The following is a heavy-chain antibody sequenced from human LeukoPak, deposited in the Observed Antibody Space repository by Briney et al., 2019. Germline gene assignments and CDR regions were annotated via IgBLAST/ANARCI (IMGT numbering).Heavy chain of an antibody. D-gene: IGHD6-19*01. CDR3: ARAAEKQWLVLDYFDY. V-gene: IGHV1-46*01. CDR1: GYTFTSYY. Sequence: ASVKVSCKASGYTFTSYYMHWVRQAPGQGLEWMGIINPSGGSTSYAQKFQGRVTMTRDMSTSTVYMELSSLRSEDTAVYYCARAAEKQWLVLDYFDYWGQGTLVTVSS. J-gene: IGHJ4*02. CDR2: INPSGGST.